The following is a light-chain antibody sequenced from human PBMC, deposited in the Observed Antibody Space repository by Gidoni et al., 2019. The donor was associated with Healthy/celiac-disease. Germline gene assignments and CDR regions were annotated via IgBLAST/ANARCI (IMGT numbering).Light chain of an antibody. CDR2: AAS. V-gene: IGKV1-39*01. CDR3: QQSYSTPRDT. Sequence: DIQMTQSPSSLSASVGDRVTITCRASQSISIYLNWYQQKPGKAHKLLIYAASSLQSGVPSRFSGSGSGTDFTLTISSLQPEDFATYYCQQSYSTPRDTFGQGTKLEIK. J-gene: IGKJ2*01. CDR1: QSISIY.